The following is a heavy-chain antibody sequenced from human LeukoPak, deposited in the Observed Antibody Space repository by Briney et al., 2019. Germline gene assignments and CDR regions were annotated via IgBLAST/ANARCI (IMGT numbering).Heavy chain of an antibody. Sequence: GGSLRLSCAASGFTVTSNYMSWVRQAPGKGLECVSVIYSGDGGTYYADSVKGRFTISRDNAKNTLYLQMNSLRAEDTAVYYCARSNSSGWYYFDYWGQGTLVTVSS. J-gene: IGHJ4*02. D-gene: IGHD6-19*01. CDR1: GFTVTSNY. CDR2: IYSGDGGT. V-gene: IGHV3-66*01. CDR3: ARSNSSGWYYFDY.